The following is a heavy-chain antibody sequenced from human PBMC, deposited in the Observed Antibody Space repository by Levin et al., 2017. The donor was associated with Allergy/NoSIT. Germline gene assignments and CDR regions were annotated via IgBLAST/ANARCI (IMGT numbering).Heavy chain of an antibody. CDR2: ISYDGSNK. CDR1: GFTFSSYG. Sequence: GGSLRLSCAASGFTFSSYGMHWVRQAPGKGLEWVAVISYDGSNKYYADSVKGRFTISRDNSKNTLYLQMNSLRAEDTAVYYCAKVGTVYAFDIWGQGTMVTVSS. CDR3: AKVGTVYAFDI. D-gene: IGHD4-17*01. J-gene: IGHJ3*02. V-gene: IGHV3-30*18.